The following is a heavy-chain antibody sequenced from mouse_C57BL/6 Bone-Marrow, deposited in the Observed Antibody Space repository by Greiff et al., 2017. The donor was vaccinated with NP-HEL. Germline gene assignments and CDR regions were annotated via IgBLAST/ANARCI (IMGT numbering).Heavy chain of an antibody. CDR2: INPNNGGT. V-gene: IGHV1-26*01. D-gene: IGHD1-1*01. Sequence: VQLQQSGPELVKPGASVKISCKASGYTFTDYYMNWVKQSHGKSLEWIGDINPNNGGTSYNQKFKGKATLTVDKSSSTAYMELRSLTSEDSAVYYCARILPTVVAKDAMDYWGQGTSVTVSS. CDR1: GYTFTDYY. CDR3: ARILPTVVAKDAMDY. J-gene: IGHJ4*01.